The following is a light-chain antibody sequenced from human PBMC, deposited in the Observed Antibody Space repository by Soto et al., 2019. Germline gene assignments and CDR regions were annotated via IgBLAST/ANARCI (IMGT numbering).Light chain of an antibody. CDR3: QQYKSYSGT. Sequence: DIQMTQSPSTLSASVGDRVTITCRASQSISSCLAWYQQKPGKAPKLLIYDASSLESGVRSRFSGSGSGTEFTLTISGLQPDDFVTYYCQQYKSYSGTFGQGTKVEIK. CDR2: DAS. J-gene: IGKJ1*01. CDR1: QSISSC. V-gene: IGKV1-5*01.